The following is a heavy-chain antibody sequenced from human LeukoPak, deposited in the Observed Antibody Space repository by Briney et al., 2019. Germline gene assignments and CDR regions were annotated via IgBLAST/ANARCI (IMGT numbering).Heavy chain of an antibody. CDR1: GITLSNYG. V-gene: IGHV3-23*01. CDR2: ISDSGCRT. Sequence: SGGSLRLSCAVSGITLSNYGMSWVRQAPGKGLEWVAGISDSGCRTNYADSVKGRFTISRDNPKNTLYLQMNSLRAEDTAVYFCAKRGVVIRVILVGFHKEAYYFDSWGQGALVTVSS. D-gene: IGHD2-15*01. CDR3: AKRGVVIRVILVGFHKEAYYFDS. J-gene: IGHJ4*02.